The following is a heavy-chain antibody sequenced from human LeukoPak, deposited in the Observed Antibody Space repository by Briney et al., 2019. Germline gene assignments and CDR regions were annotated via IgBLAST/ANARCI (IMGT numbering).Heavy chain of an antibody. J-gene: IGHJ6*02. D-gene: IGHD6-13*01. V-gene: IGHV3-11*01. CDR3: ARDSGSSSWNYYYGMDV. CDR2: ISSSGSTI. CDR1: GFTFSDYY. Sequence: GGSLRLSCAASGFTFSDYYMSWIRQAPGKGLEWVSYISSSGSTIYYADSVKGRFTISRDNAKNSLYLQMNGLRAEDTAVYYCARDSGSSSWNYYYGMDVWGQGTTVTVSS.